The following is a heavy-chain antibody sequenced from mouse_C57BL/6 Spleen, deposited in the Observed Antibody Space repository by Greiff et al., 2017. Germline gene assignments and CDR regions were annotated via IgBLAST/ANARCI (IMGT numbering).Heavy chain of an antibody. CDR2: IDPSDSYT. CDR1: GYTFTSYW. CDR3: ARSEGYLYYAMDY. J-gene: IGHJ4*01. Sequence: VQLQQSGAELVMPGASVKLSCKASGYTFTSYWMHWVKQRPGQGLEWIGEIDPSDSYTNYNQKFKGKSTLTVDKSSSTAYMQLSSLTSEDSAVYYCARSEGYLYYAMDYWGQGTSVTVSS. D-gene: IGHD2-3*01. V-gene: IGHV1-69*01.